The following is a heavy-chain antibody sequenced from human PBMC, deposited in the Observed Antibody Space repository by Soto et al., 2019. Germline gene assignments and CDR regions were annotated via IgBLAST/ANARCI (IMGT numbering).Heavy chain of an antibody. CDR3: TRGRRDGYNRGFDS. V-gene: IGHV3-66*01. CDR2: IDSGGST. J-gene: IGHJ4*02. D-gene: IGHD3-10*01. Sequence: EVQLVESGGGLVQPGGSLRLSCAVSGFTVSVNYMSWVRQAAGKGLEWVSLIDSGGSTYYADSVKGRFTISRDNSKDTVYPQMNSLRTEDTAVYYCTRGRRDGYNRGFDSWGQGTLVTVSS. CDR1: GFTVSVNY.